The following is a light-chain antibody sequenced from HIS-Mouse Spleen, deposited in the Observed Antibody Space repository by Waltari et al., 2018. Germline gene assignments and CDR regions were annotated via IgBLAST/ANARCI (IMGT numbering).Light chain of an antibody. CDR2: AAS. Sequence: DIQMTQSPSSLSASVGDRVTITCRASQGISNHLAWYQQKPGKVPKLLIYAASTLQSGVPSRFSGSGSGTDFTLTISSLQTEDVATYYGQKYNSAPQTFGQGTKVEIK. V-gene: IGKV1-27*01. CDR1: QGISNH. CDR3: QKYNSAPQT. J-gene: IGKJ1*01.